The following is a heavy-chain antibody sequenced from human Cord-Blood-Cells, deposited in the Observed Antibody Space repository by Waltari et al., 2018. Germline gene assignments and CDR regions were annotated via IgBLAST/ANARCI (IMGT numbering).Heavy chain of an antibody. Sequence: QVQLVQSGAEVTKPGSSVKVSCKASGGTFSSYAISWVGQAPGQGLEWMGGIIPILGTANYAQKFQGRVTIAADEATGTAYMELSSLRSEDTAVYYCARTKDYSNDYWGQGTLVTVSS. V-gene: IGHV1-69*01. CDR3: ARTKDYSNDY. CDR1: GGTFSSYA. CDR2: IIPILGTA. J-gene: IGHJ4*02. D-gene: IGHD4-4*01.